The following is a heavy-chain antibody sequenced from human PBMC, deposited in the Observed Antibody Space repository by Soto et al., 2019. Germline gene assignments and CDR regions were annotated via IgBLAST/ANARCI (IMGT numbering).Heavy chain of an antibody. Sequence: PSETLSLTGTVSVGSFSSGSYYWSWVRQPPGKGLEWIGYIYYSGSTNYNPSLKSRVTISVDTSKNQFSLKLSSVTAADTAVYYCARAVVRGPSGMDVWGQGTTVTVSS. CDR1: VGSFSSGSYY. D-gene: IGHD3-10*01. CDR3: ARAVVRGPSGMDV. CDR2: IYYSGST. J-gene: IGHJ6*02. V-gene: IGHV4-61*01.